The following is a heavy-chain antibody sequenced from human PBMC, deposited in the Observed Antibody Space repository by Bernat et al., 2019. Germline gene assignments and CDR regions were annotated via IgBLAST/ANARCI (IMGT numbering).Heavy chain of an antibody. CDR2: IWYDGSNK. CDR1: GFTFSSYG. CDR3: ARDSGVEAAGQYYYYGMDV. D-gene: IGHD6-13*01. J-gene: IGHJ6*02. Sequence: QVQLVESGGGVVQPGRSLRLSCAASGFTFSSYGMHWVRQAPGKGLEWVAVIWYDGSNKYYADSVKGRFTISRDNSKNTLYLQMNSLRAEDTAVYYYARDSGVEAAGQYYYYGMDVWGQGTTVTVSS. V-gene: IGHV3-33*01.